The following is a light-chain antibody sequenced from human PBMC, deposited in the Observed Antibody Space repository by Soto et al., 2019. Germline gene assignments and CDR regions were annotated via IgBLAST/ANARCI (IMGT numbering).Light chain of an antibody. Sequence: QSVLTXPPSASGPPGQSVTISCTGTSSDVGGYNYVSWYQQHPGKAPKLMIYEVNKRPSGVPDRFSGSKSGNSASLTVSGLQAEDEADYYCSSYAGSDNFVFGTGTKVTVL. CDR2: EVN. CDR1: SSDVGGYNY. J-gene: IGLJ1*01. CDR3: SSYAGSDNFV. V-gene: IGLV2-8*01.